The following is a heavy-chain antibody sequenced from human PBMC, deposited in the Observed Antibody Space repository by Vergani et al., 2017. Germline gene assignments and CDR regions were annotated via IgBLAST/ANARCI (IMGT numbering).Heavy chain of an antibody. CDR3: ASAYGDYTPHFDY. CDR1: GGSISSYY. V-gene: IGHV4-59*01. D-gene: IGHD4-17*01. CDR2: IYYSGST. Sequence: QVQLQESGPGLVKPSETLSLTCTVSGGSISSYYWSWIRQPPGKGLEWIGYIYYSGSTNYNPSLKSRVTISVDTSKNQFSLKLSSVTAADTAVYCCASAYGDYTPHFDYWGQGTLVTVSS. J-gene: IGHJ4*02.